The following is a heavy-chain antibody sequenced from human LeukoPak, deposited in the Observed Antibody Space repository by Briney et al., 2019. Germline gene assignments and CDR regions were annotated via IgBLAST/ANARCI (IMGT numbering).Heavy chain of an antibody. CDR3: ARGRGLGYCSSTSCYTYWFDP. D-gene: IGHD2-2*02. J-gene: IGHJ5*02. Sequence: SETLSLTCAVYGGSFSGYYWSWIRQPPGKGLEWIGEINHSGSTNYNPSLKSRATISVDTSKNQFSLKLSSVTAADTAVYYCARGRGLGYCSSTSCYTYWFDPWGQGTLVTVSS. CDR1: GGSFSGYY. CDR2: INHSGST. V-gene: IGHV4-34*01.